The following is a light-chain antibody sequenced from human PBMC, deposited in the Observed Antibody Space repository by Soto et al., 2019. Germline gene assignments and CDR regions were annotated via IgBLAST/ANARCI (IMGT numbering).Light chain of an antibody. J-gene: IGKJ5*01. Sequence: IVLTQSPSTLSLSPGERATLSCRAGQSVSSYLAWYQQKPGQAPRLLIYDASNRATGIPARFSGSGSGTDFTLTISSLEHEDFAVYYCQQRSNWHPITFGQGTRLEIK. CDR2: DAS. V-gene: IGKV3-11*01. CDR3: QQRSNWHPIT. CDR1: QSVSSY.